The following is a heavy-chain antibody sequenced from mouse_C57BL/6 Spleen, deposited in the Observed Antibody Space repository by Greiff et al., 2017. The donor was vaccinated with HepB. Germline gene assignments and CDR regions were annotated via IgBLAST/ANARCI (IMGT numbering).Heavy chain of an antibody. D-gene: IGHD2-5*01. CDR3: TREGGAYYSNYEGPSYAMDY. J-gene: IGHJ4*01. CDR1: GFTFSSYA. CDR2: ISSGGDYI. V-gene: IGHV5-9-1*02. Sequence: EVKLVESGEGLVKPGGSLKLSCAASGFTFSSYAMSWVRQTPEKRLEWVAYISSGGDYIYYADTVKGRFTISRDNARNTLYLQMSSLKSEDTAMYYCTREGGAYYSNYEGPSYAMDYWGQGTSVTVSS.